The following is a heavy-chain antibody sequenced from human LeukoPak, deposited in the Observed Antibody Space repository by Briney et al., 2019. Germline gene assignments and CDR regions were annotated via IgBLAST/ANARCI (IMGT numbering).Heavy chain of an antibody. CDR3: AKHLTVLMVYAPDAFDI. Sequence: PGGSLRLSCAASGFTFSGYAMSWVRQAPGKGLEWVSAISGSGGSTYYADSVKGRFTISRDNSKNTLYLQMNSLRAEDTAVYYCAKHLTVLMVYAPDAFDIWGQGTMVTVSS. CDR2: ISGSGGST. D-gene: IGHD2-8*01. CDR1: GFTFSGYA. V-gene: IGHV3-23*01. J-gene: IGHJ3*02.